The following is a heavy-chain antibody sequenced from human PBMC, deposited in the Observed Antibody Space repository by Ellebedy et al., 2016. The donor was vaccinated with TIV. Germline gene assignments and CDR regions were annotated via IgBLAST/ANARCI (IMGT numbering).Heavy chain of an antibody. CDR2: IFHDGNA. D-gene: IGHD1-26*01. Sequence: SETLSLTCAVSGGSVSSSNYWSWVRPPPGKGLEWIGEIFHDGNANYNPSLKSRVTISIDRSKNLFSLNLRSVTAADTAIYYCALGATALFDPWGQGTLVTVSS. J-gene: IGHJ5*02. V-gene: IGHV4/OR15-8*02. CDR3: ALGATALFDP. CDR1: GGSVSSSNY.